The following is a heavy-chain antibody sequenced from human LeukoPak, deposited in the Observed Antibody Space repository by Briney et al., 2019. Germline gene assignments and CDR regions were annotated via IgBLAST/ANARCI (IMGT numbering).Heavy chain of an antibody. CDR3: ARAPRITMVRGVIIWWFDP. CDR2: ISAYNGNT. Sequence: ASVKVSCKASGYTFTSYGISWVRQAPGQGLEWMGWISAYNGNTNYAQKLQGRVTMTTDTSTSTAYMELRSLRSDDTAVYYCARAPRITMVRGVIIWWFDPWGQGTLVTVSS. V-gene: IGHV1-18*01. D-gene: IGHD3-10*01. CDR1: GYTFTSYG. J-gene: IGHJ5*02.